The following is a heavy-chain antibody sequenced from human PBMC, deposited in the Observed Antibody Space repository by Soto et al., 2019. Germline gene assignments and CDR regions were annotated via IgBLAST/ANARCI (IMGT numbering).Heavy chain of an antibody. CDR2: TTSSASYT. CDR1: GFTFSDYY. V-gene: IGHV3-11*06. J-gene: IGHJ4*02. Sequence: QVQLVESGGGLVKPGGSLRLSCAASGFTFSDYYMSWIRQAPGKGLEWISYTTSSASYTNYADSVKGRFTISRDNAKNSLYLQMNSLRAEDTAVYYCARDRAADGIAVSGTIDYWGQGTLVTVSS. CDR3: ARDRAADGIAVSGTIDY. D-gene: IGHD6-19*01.